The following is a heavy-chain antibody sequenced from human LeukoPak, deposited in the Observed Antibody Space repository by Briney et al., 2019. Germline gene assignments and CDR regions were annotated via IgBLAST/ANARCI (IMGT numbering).Heavy chain of an antibody. CDR1: GFTFSNYA. CDR2: ISSSSSYI. CDR3: ARVPSDY. V-gene: IGHV3-21*01. Sequence: GGSLRLSCAASGFTFSNYAMSWVRQAPGKGLEWVSSISSSSSYIYYADSVKGRFTISRDNAKNSVYLEMNSLRVEDTAVYYCARVPSDYWGQGTLVTVSS. J-gene: IGHJ4*02.